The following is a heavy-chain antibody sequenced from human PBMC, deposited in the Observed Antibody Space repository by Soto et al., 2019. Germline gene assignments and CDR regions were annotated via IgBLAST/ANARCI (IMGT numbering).Heavy chain of an antibody. D-gene: IGHD2-21*01. CDR2: ISTAGNT. CDR1: GFTFSNYD. J-gene: IGHJ4*02. Sequence: EVQLVESGGDLVQPGGSLRLSCAASGFTFSNYDMHWVRQATGKGLEWVSTISTAGNTYSPGSVKGRFTISRENAKNSLYLQMNSLRVDDTAVYYWARGRDSGLYYFDYWGRGTLVTVSS. CDR3: ARGRDSGLYYFDY. V-gene: IGHV3-13*01.